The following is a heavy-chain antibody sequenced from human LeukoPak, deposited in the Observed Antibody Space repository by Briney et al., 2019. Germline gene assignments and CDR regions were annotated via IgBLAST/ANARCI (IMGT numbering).Heavy chain of an antibody. Sequence: SETLSLTCTVSGGSISSSSYYWGWIRQPPGKGLEWIGSAYYSGSTYYNPSLKSRVTISVDTSKDQFSLKLSSVTAADTAVYYCARSTSSIAARLDYWGQGTLVTVSS. CDR3: ARSTSSIAARLDY. CDR2: AYYSGST. D-gene: IGHD6-6*01. V-gene: IGHV4-39*01. J-gene: IGHJ4*02. CDR1: GGSISSSSYY.